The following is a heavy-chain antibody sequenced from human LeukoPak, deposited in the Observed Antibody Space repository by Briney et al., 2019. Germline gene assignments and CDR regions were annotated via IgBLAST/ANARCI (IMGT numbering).Heavy chain of an antibody. CDR3: ARVRITMVRGVLSPVFLDY. CDR1: GFTFSSYW. CDR2: INSDGSST. Sequence: GGSLRLSCAASGFTFSSYWMHWVRQAPGKGLVWVSRINSDGSSTSYADSVTGRFTISRDNAKNTLYLQMNSLRAEDTAVYYCARVRITMVRGVLSPVFLDYWGQGTLVTVSS. V-gene: IGHV3-74*01. J-gene: IGHJ4*02. D-gene: IGHD3-10*01.